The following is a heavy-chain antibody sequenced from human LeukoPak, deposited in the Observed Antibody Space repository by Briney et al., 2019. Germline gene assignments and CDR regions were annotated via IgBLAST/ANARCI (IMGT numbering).Heavy chain of an antibody. J-gene: IGHJ3*02. CDR3: ARRVWVRGVIITYAFDI. CDR1: GGSISSSSYY. D-gene: IGHD3-10*01. Sequence: PSETLSLTCTVSGGSISSSSYYWGWIRQPPGKGLEWIGSIYYSGSTYYNPSLKSRVTISVDTSKNQFSLKLSSVTAADTAVYYCARRVWVRGVIITYAFDIWGQGTMVTVSS. V-gene: IGHV4-39*01. CDR2: IYYSGST.